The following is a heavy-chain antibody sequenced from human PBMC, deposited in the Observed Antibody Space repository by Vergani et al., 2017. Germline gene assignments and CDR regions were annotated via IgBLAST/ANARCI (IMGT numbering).Heavy chain of an antibody. J-gene: IGHJ3*02. CDR2: IYYSGST. CDR1: GGSISSYY. CDR3: ARGLEQYYDFWSGPPGAFDI. D-gene: IGHD3-3*01. Sequence: QVQLQESGPGLVKPSETLSLTCTVSGGSISSYYWSWIRQPPGKGLEWIGYIYYSGSTNYNPPLKSRVTISVDTSKNQFSLKLSSVTAADTAVYYCARGLEQYYDFWSGPPGAFDIWGQGTMVTVSS. V-gene: IGHV4-59*01.